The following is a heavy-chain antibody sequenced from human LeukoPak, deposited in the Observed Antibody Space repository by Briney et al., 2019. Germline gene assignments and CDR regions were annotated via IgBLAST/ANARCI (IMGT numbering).Heavy chain of an antibody. CDR2: ISSSSSTI. CDR1: GFTFSSHS. J-gene: IGHJ4*02. D-gene: IGHD4-17*01. V-gene: IGHV3-48*01. CDR3: ARGMTTVTSGLDY. Sequence: GGSLRLSCAASGFTFSSHSMNWVRQAPGKGLEWVSYISSSSSTIYYADSVKGRFTISRDNSKNTLHLQMNSLRAEDTAVYYCARGMTTVTSGLDYWGQGTLVTVSS.